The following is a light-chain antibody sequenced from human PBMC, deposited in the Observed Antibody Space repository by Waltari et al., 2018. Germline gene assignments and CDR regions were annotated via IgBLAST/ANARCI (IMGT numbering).Light chain of an antibody. CDR2: EVT. CDR1: STSFGAHNL. V-gene: IGLV2-14*01. J-gene: IGLJ3*02. Sequence: QSALTQPASVSGSLGQSISLSCAGTSTSFGAHNLVPWYQQYPGRAPKLVIYEVTNRPSGISPRFSGSKSGNTASLTISGLQSEDEAEYFCSSYSTTFTVLFGGGTKVTV. CDR3: SSYSTTFTVL.